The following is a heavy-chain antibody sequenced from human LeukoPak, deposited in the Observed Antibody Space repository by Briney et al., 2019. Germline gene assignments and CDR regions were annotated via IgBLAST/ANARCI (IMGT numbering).Heavy chain of an antibody. V-gene: IGHV3-30*18. Sequence: GGSLRLSCAASGFTFSSYGMHWVRQAPGKGLEWVAVISYDGSNKYYADSVKGRFTISRDNSKNTLYLQMNSLRAEDTAVYYCAKDAKTDGYIDYWGQGTLVTVSS. D-gene: IGHD5-24*01. CDR1: GFTFSSYG. CDR3: AKDAKTDGYIDY. J-gene: IGHJ4*02. CDR2: ISYDGSNK.